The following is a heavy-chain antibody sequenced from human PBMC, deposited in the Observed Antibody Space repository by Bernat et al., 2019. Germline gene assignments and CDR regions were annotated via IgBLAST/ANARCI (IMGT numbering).Heavy chain of an antibody. Sequence: QVHLVEPGGGVVQPGRSLRLSCAASGFTFSYHGMNWVRQVPGKGLEWVALIWFDGSKIYYRDSVKGRFTISRDNSKNTLYLQRSSLRAEDTAVYYCARMRQVEKNNYLDYWGQGTLVTVAS. CDR2: IWFDGSKI. J-gene: IGHJ4*01. CDR1: GFTFSYHG. CDR3: ARMRQVEKNNYLDY. D-gene: IGHD2-15*01. V-gene: IGHV3-33*01.